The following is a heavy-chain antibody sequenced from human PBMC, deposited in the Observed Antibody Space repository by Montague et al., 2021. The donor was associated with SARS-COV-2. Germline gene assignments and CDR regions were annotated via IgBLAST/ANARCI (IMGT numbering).Heavy chain of an antibody. J-gene: IGHJ4*02. CDR1: GGSISRSDYY. V-gene: IGHV4-39*01. Sequence: SETLSLTCSVSGGSISRSDYYWAWIRQAPGKGLDWIATVHNSGTTYSNTSLKSRVFISLDTSKNQFSLKLTSVTAADTSVYFCARQVWRKDFDFWGQGILVSVSS. CDR3: ARQVWRKDFDF. CDR2: VHNSGTT. D-gene: IGHD1-14*01.